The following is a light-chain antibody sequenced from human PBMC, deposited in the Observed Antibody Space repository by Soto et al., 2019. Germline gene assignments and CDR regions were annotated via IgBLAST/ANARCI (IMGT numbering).Light chain of an antibody. CDR1: QSVSSY. CDR3: QQRSNWLPIT. Sequence: EIVLTQSPATLSLSPGERATLSCRASQSVSSYLAWYQQKPGQAPRHLIYDASNRATGIPARFSGSGSGTAFPLTISSLEPEDFAVYYCQQRSNWLPITFGPGTKVDIK. V-gene: IGKV3-11*01. CDR2: DAS. J-gene: IGKJ3*01.